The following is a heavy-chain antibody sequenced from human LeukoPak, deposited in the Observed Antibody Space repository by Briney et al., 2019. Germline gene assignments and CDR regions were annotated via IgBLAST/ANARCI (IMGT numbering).Heavy chain of an antibody. J-gene: IGHJ6*02. CDR2: ISSSGDIA. Sequence: GGSLRLSCAASGFTFSSSAMSWIRQAPGKGLEWLSYISSSGDIAYYTESVKGRFTISRDNAKNSLYLQMNSLRDEDTAIYYCARSPGGTYDFWSGYYSYYYGMDVWGQGTTVTVSS. CDR3: ARSPGGTYDFWSGYYSYYYGMDV. CDR1: GFTFSSSA. D-gene: IGHD3-3*01. V-gene: IGHV3-11*01.